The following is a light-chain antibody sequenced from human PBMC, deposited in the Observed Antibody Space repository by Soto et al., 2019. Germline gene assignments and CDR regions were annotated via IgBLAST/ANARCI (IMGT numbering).Light chain of an antibody. CDR1: QRRSTY. CDR3: QQYNNWPIT. Sequence: EILLTQSPVTLSFSPRKIATLSCRASQRRSTYLAWYQVKPGQAPRLLIYDASIRATGVPARFSGSGSGTDFSLTISSLQSEDFEVYYCQQYNNWPITFGQGTRLEIK. V-gene: IGKV3-11*01. CDR2: DAS. J-gene: IGKJ5*01.